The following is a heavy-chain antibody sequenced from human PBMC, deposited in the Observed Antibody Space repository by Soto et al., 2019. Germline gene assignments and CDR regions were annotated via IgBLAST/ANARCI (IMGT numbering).Heavy chain of an antibody. CDR3: TRDLTGSYYFDY. D-gene: IGHD1-1*01. J-gene: IGHJ4*02. CDR1: GCTFSSYN. Sequence: GGSLRLSWAASGCTFSSYNMNWVRQAPGKGLEWISSISSSGSSIYYADSVKGRFTISRDNAKNSLYLQMNSLRAEDTAVYYCTRDLTGSYYFDYWAQGTLVTVSS. CDR2: ISSSGSSI. V-gene: IGHV3-21*01.